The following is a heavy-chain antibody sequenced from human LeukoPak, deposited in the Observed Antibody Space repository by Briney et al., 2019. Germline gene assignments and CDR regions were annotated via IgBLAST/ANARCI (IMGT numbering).Heavy chain of an antibody. Sequence: SGTLSLTCAVSGGSISSSNWWSWVRQPPGKGLEWIGEIYHSGSTNYNPSLKSRVTISVDKSKNQFSLKLSSVTAADTAVYYCATTGRYYYDSSGYLMPFDYWGQGTLVTVSS. CDR3: ATTGRYYYDSSGYLMPFDY. CDR1: GGSISSSNW. V-gene: IGHV4-4*02. CDR2: IYHSGST. D-gene: IGHD3-22*01. J-gene: IGHJ4*02.